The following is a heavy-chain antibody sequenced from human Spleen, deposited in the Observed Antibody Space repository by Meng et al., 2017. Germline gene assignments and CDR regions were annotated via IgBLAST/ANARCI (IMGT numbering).Heavy chain of an antibody. CDR1: GFTFNDYA. CDR2: VNWNSDTI. Sequence: GGSLRLSCAASGFTFNDYAMHWVRQVPGKGLEWVSGVNWNSDTIDYGDSVKGRFTVSRDNAKKSLYLQMNSLRAEDTALYYCAKEDYGDYVMGYWGQGTLVTVSS. CDR3: AKEDYGDYVMGY. D-gene: IGHD4-17*01. V-gene: IGHV3-9*01. J-gene: IGHJ4*02.